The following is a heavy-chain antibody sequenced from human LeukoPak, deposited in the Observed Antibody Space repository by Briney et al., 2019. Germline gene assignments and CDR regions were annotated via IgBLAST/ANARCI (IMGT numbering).Heavy chain of an antibody. D-gene: IGHD3-22*01. V-gene: IGHV3-20*04. CDR3: ARVERSGDWYYYDSSGYPYFDY. Sequence: GGSLRLSCAASGFTFSSYAMSWVRQAPGKGLEWVSGINWNGGSTGYADSVKGRFTISRDNAKNSLYLQMNSLRAEDTALYYCARVERSGDWYYYDSSGYPYFDYWGQGTLVTVSS. J-gene: IGHJ4*02. CDR2: INWNGGST. CDR1: GFTFSSYA.